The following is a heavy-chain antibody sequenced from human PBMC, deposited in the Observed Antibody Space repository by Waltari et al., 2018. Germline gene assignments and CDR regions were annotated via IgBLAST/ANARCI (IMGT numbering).Heavy chain of an antibody. CDR1: GGSFSGYY. CDR3: ASGPYYDSSGYYYGFDY. J-gene: IGHJ4*02. D-gene: IGHD3-22*01. V-gene: IGHV4-34*01. Sequence: QVQLQQWGAGLLKPSETLSLTCAVYGGSFSGYYWSWFRPPPGKGLEWIGEINHSGSTNYNPSLKSRVTISVDTSKNQFSLKLSSVTAADTAVYYCASGPYYDSSGYYYGFDYWGQGTLVTVSS. CDR2: INHSGST.